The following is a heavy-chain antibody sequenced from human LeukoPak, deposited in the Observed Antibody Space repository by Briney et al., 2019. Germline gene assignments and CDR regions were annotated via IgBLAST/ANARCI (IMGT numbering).Heavy chain of an antibody. Sequence: SETLSLTCTVSGYSISSGYYWGWIRQPPGKGLEWIGSIYHSGSTYYNPSLKSRVTISVDTSKNQFSLKLSSVTAADTAVYYCARVVYCSSTSCPAGDYYYYYYMDVWGKGTTVTVSS. CDR3: ARVVYCSSTSCPAGDYYYYYYMDV. CDR1: GYSISSGYY. CDR2: IYHSGST. J-gene: IGHJ6*03. V-gene: IGHV4-38-2*02. D-gene: IGHD2-2*01.